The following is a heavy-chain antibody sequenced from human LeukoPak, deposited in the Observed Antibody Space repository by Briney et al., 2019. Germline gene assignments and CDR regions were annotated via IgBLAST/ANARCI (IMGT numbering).Heavy chain of an antibody. CDR3: ARDGKRALMITSGGARPYYFDY. CDR2: ISSSGGTI. CDR1: GFTFSDYY. J-gene: IGHJ4*02. V-gene: IGHV3-11*01. Sequence: GGSLRLSCAASGFTFSDYYMSWIRQAPGKGLEWVSYISSSGGTIYYADSVKGRFAISRDNAKKSLYLQMNSLRAEDTAVYYCARDGKRALMITSGGARPYYFDYWGQGTLVTVSS. D-gene: IGHD3-16*01.